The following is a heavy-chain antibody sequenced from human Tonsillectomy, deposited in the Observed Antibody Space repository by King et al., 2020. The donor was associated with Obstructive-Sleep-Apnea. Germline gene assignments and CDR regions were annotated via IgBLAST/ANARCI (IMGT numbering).Heavy chain of an antibody. J-gene: IGHJ6*02. D-gene: IGHD2-15*01. Sequence: QLVQSGGGLVQPGGSLRLSCAASGFTFSTYDMHWVRHATGESPEWVSTIGSAGDTHYAGSVKGRFSISRENAKNAFFLQMNSLRAGDTAVYYCSRAGLRFGSVVVNYGMDVWGQGTTVTVSS. CDR1: GFTFSTYD. CDR3: SRAGLRFGSVVVNYGMDV. CDR2: IGSAGDT. V-gene: IGHV3-13*01.